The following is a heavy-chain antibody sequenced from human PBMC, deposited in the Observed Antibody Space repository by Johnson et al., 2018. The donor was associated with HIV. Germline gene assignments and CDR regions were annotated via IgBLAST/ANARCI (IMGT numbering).Heavy chain of an antibody. CDR2: MSYDGSNK. CDR3: AKGVPKYDSRGYDAFDI. V-gene: IGHV3-30*04. J-gene: IGHJ3*02. Sequence: QVQLVESGGGVVQPGRSLRLSCAASGFTFSSYAMHWVRQAPGKGLEWVAVMSYDGSNKYFADSVKGRFTISRDNSRYTLYLQMSSLRAEDTAVYYCAKGVPKYDSRGYDAFDIWGQGTMVTVSS. D-gene: IGHD3-22*01. CDR1: GFTFSSYA.